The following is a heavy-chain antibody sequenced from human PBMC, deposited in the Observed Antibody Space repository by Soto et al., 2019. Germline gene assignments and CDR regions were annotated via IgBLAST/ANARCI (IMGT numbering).Heavy chain of an antibody. CDR2: IKQDGSEK. J-gene: IGHJ6*03. Sequence: GGSLRLSCAASGFTFSSYWMSWVRQAPGKGLEWVANIKQDGSEKYYVDSVKGRFTISRDNAKNSLYLQMNSLRAEDTAVYYCASGGWFGELFPYYYYYYYMDVWGKGTTVTISS. V-gene: IGHV3-7*01. D-gene: IGHD3-10*01. CDR1: GFTFSSYW. CDR3: ASGGWFGELFPYYYYYYYMDV.